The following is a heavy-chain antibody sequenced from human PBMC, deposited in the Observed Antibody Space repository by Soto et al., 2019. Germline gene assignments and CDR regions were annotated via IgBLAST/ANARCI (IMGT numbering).Heavy chain of an antibody. Sequence: PGGSLRLSCVVSGFIFCEYQFYWVRQAPGKGLEWVSYIGRGGVAIYDADSVWGRYTISTDDHKNTKYMKMNSLRVENTAIYYCVRAPCPMYYAMDAWGQGTTVTVSS. D-gene: IGHD2-8*01. CDR3: VRAPCPMYYAMDA. J-gene: IGHJ6*02. CDR2: IGRGGVAI. V-gene: IGHV3-48*03. CDR1: GFIFCEYQ.